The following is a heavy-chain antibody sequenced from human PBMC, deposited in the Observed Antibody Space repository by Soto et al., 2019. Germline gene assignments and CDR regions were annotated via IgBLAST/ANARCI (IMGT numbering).Heavy chain of an antibody. D-gene: IGHD3-16*01. CDR1: SGSISSDNW. Sequence: QVQLQESGPGLVKPSGTLSLTCAVSSGSISSDNWWSLVRQPPGKGLEWIGEFYHSGSTNYNPSLKSRVTLSVDKSKNQFSLQLSSVTAADTAVYYCARGGTGYMDVWGKGTTVIVSS. V-gene: IGHV4-4*02. CDR3: ARGGTGYMDV. J-gene: IGHJ6*03. CDR2: FYHSGST.